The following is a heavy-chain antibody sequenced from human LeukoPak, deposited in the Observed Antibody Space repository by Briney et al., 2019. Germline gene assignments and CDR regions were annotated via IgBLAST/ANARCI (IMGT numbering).Heavy chain of an antibody. J-gene: IGHJ4*02. CDR2: IHKDGSEE. V-gene: IGHV3-7*04. CDR3: ARVYLERLTAGYFDH. D-gene: IGHD3-3*01. Sequence: GALRLFCAASSFTSVSYWMSWVGRAPREELEWVANIHKDGSEEYYVDSVKGRFTISRDNAKNSLYLQMNSLRDDDSAAYFCARVYLERLTAGYFDHWGQGTQVTVSP. CDR1: SFTSVSYW.